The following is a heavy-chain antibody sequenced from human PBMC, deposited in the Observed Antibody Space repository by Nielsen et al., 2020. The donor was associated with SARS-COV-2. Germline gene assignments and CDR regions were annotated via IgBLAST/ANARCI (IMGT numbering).Heavy chain of an antibody. CDR3: ARVAEITMVRGAYFDY. D-gene: IGHD3-10*01. CDR1: GGSISGSY. CDR2: TKQDESEK. Sequence: ETLSLTCTVSGGSISGSYWSWVRHAPGKGLEWVANTKQDESEKYYVDSVGGRFTISRDNAKNSLYLQMNSLRAGDAAVYCCARVAEITMVRGAYFDYWGQGTLVTVSS. V-gene: IGHV3-7*05. J-gene: IGHJ4*02.